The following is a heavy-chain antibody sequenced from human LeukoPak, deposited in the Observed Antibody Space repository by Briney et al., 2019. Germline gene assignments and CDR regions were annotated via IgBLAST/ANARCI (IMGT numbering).Heavy chain of an antibody. D-gene: IGHD2-15*01. Sequence: QPGGSLRLSCAASGFTFSSYEMNWVRQAPGKGLEWVAVISYDGINKYYADSVKGRFTISRDNSKNTLYLQMNSLRAEDTAVYYCATWGGERDIVVVVGKFDYWGQGTLVTVSS. J-gene: IGHJ4*02. CDR1: GFTFSSYE. CDR2: ISYDGINK. V-gene: IGHV3-30*04. CDR3: ATWGGERDIVVVVGKFDY.